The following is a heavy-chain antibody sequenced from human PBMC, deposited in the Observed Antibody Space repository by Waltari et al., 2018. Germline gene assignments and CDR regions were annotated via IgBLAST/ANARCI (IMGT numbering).Heavy chain of an antibody. CDR2: FNHNRGGT. J-gene: IGHJ3*02. CDR1: GYTFTGSY. CDR3: ATNGGIQLWPDAFDI. D-gene: IGHD5-18*01. V-gene: IGHV1-2*02. Sequence: QVQLVQSGAEVKKPGASVKVSCKASGYTFTGSYMHWVRQAPGQGLEWMGWFNHNRGGTNDAQKFQSRVTMTRDTSISTAYMERGRLRSDDTSVYYCATNGGIQLWPDAFDIWGQGTMVTVSS.